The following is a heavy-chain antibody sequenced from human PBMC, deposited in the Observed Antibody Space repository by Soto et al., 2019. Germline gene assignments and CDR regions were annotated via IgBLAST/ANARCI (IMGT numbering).Heavy chain of an antibody. D-gene: IGHD3-22*01. CDR2: INPIVGST. Sequence: GASVKVSCKASGYTFTSYYIHWVRQAPGQGLEWMGIINPIVGSTSYAQKFQGRVTMTRDTSTSTVYMELSSLRSEDTAVYYCAREYDSSGYYSHWGQGTLVTVSS. J-gene: IGHJ4*02. CDR1: GYTFTSYY. CDR3: AREYDSSGYYSH. V-gene: IGHV1-46*01.